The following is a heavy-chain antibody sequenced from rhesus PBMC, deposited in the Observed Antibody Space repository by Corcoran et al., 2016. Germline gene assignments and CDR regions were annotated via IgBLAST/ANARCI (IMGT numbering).Heavy chain of an antibody. V-gene: IGHV4-65*02. CDR2: IGGSSGST. Sequence: QVQLQESGPGLVKPSETLSLTCAVSGGSISSSNWWSWIRQPPGKGLGWIGNIGGSSGSTYYNPSLKSRVTISKDTSKNQFSLKLSSVTAADTAVYYCARTTMVPFDPWGPGTPITISS. D-gene: IGHD4-17*01. J-gene: IGHJ2*01. CDR1: GGSISSSNW. CDR3: ARTTMVPFDP.